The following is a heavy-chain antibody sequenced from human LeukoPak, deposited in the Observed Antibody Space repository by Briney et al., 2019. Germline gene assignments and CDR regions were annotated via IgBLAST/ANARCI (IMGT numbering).Heavy chain of an antibody. CDR2: ISYDGSNK. CDR1: GFTFSSYA. Sequence: PGGSLRLSCAASGFTFSSYAMHWVRQAPGKGLEWVAVISYDGSNKYYADSVKGRFTISRDNSKNTLYLQMNSLRAEDTAVYYCARDRLGQWLGSYWGQGTLVTVSS. D-gene: IGHD6-19*01. V-gene: IGHV3-30-3*01. CDR3: ARDRLGQWLGSY. J-gene: IGHJ4*02.